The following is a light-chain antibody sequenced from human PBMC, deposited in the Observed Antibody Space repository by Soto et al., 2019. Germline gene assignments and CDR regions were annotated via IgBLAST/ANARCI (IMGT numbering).Light chain of an antibody. Sequence: IQMTQSPSSLSASVGDRVTITCRASQGIRNDLGWYQQKPGKAPKLLIYAASSLQSGVPSRFSGSGSGTEFTLTISSLQPDDFATYYCQQYNGHSTWTFGQGTKVDI. J-gene: IGKJ1*01. CDR3: QQYNGHSTWT. CDR1: QGIRND. V-gene: IGKV1-17*01. CDR2: AAS.